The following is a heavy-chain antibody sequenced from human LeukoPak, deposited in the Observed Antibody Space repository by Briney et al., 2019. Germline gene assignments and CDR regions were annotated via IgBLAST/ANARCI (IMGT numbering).Heavy chain of an antibody. V-gene: IGHV3-11*05. Sequence: AGRSLRLSCAASGFTFSDYYMSWIRQAPGKGLEWVSYISSSSSYTNYADSVKGRFTISRDNAKNSLYLQMNSLRAEDTAVYYCARVGHGIAMAYFDCWGQGTLVIVSS. CDR3: ARVGHGIAMAYFDC. D-gene: IGHD5-18*01. CDR2: ISSSSSYT. CDR1: GFTFSDYY. J-gene: IGHJ4*02.